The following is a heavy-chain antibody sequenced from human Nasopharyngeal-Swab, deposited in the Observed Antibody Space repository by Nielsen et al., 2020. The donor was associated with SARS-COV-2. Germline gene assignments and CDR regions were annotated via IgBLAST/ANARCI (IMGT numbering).Heavy chain of an antibody. V-gene: IGHV3-21*01. CDR3: ARGSYYYDSSGYYDY. J-gene: IGHJ4*02. CDR2: IGSSSSYI. Sequence: GESLKISCAASGFTFSSYSMNWVRQAPGKGLEWVSSIGSSSSYIYYADSVKGRFTISRDNAKNSLYLQMNSLRAEDTAVYYCARGSYYYDSSGYYDYWGQGTLVTVSS. D-gene: IGHD3-22*01. CDR1: GFTFSSYS.